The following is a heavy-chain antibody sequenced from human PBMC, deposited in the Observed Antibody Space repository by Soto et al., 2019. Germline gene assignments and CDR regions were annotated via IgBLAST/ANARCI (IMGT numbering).Heavy chain of an antibody. V-gene: IGHV1-3*01. CDR1: GYTFHNYG. D-gene: IGHD2-15*01. Sequence: GASVKVSCKASGYTFHNYGVNWVRQAPGQRLEWMGWINPDNGNTKSSQKFQDRVIITRDTSASTAYMDLSSLRSEDTAVYYCARGIATGQLDPWGQGTLVTVSS. CDR2: INPDNGNT. J-gene: IGHJ5*02. CDR3: ARGIATGQLDP.